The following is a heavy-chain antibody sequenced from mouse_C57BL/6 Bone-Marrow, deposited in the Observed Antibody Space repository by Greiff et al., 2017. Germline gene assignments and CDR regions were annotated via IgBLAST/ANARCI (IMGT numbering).Heavy chain of an antibody. V-gene: IGHV1-7*01. J-gene: IGHJ1*03. CDR3: ASPYYYGSRKGYFDV. CDR1: GYTFTSYW. CDR2: INPSSGYT. D-gene: IGHD1-1*01. Sequence: VQLQQSGAELAKPGASVKLSCKASGYTFTSYWMHWVKQRPGQGLAWIGYINPSSGYTKYNQKFKDKATLTADKSSSTAYMQLSSLTYEDPADYYCASPYYYGSRKGYFDVWGTGTTVTVAS.